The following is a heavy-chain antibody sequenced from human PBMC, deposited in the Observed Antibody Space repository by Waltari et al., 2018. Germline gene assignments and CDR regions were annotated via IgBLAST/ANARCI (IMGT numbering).Heavy chain of an antibody. V-gene: IGHV4-34*01. CDR1: GGSFSGYY. CDR2: INHSGST. Sequence: QVQLQQWGAGLLKPSETLSLTCAVYGGSFSGYYWSWIRQPPGKGLEWIGEINHSGSTNYNPSLKSRVTISVDTSKNQFSLKLSSVTAADTAVYYCARGYYDFWSGYYIGYWGQGTLVTVSS. J-gene: IGHJ4*02. CDR3: ARGYYDFWSGYYIGY. D-gene: IGHD3-3*01.